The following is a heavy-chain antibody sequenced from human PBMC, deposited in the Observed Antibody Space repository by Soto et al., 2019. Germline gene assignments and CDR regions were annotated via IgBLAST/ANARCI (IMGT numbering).Heavy chain of an antibody. Sequence: SETLSLTCTVSGGSIRNYYWSWIRQPAGKGLEWIGRIYSSGSTNYNPSLKSRVTMSVDTSRNQFSPKLSSVTAADTAVYYCATGLSYFDFWGQGTLVTVSS. CDR2: IYSSGST. V-gene: IGHV4-4*07. CDR3: ATGLSYFDF. D-gene: IGHD2-21*02. CDR1: GGSIRNYY. J-gene: IGHJ4*02.